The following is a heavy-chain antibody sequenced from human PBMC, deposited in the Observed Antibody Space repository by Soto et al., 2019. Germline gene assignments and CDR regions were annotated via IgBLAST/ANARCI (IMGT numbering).Heavy chain of an antibody. V-gene: IGHV3-48*02. D-gene: IGHD2-15*01. J-gene: IGHJ4*02. CDR3: ARLYCSGHDCFSQIDS. Sequence: GGSLRLSCAASGFSFSHYSMIWVRQAPGKGLEWLSYISSESGTIYYAESVKGRFTVSRDNAKNSLSLQMNILRDEDAATYYCARLYCSGHDCFSQIDSWGQGALVTVS. CDR2: ISSESGTI. CDR1: GFSFSHYS.